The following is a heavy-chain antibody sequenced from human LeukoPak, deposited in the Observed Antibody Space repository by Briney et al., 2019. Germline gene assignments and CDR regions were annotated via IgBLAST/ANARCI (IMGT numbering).Heavy chain of an antibody. V-gene: IGHV4-34*01. CDR2: INHRGST. J-gene: IGHJ4*02. CDR3: ARGSIALPAAPFDY. D-gene: IGHD2-2*01. Sequence: PSETLSLTCAAYGGSFSGHYWAWIRQPPGKGLEWIGEINHRGSTTYNPSLKSRLTISVDTSKTEFSLKLSSVTAADTAVYYCARGSIALPAAPFDYWGRGTLVTVSS. CDR1: GGSFSGHY.